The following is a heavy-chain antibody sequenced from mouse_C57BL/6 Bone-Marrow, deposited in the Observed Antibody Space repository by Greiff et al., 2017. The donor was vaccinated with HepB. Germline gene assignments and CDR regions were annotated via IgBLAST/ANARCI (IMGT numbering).Heavy chain of an antibody. Sequence: QVQLKQPGAELVKPGASVKLSCKASGYTFTSYWMQWVKQRPGQGLEWIGEIDPSDSYTNYNQKFKGKATLTVDTSSSTAYMQLSSLTSEDSAVYYGARGGWLPFAYWGQGTLVTVSA. CDR2: IDPSDSYT. CDR1: GYTFTSYW. D-gene: IGHD2-3*01. CDR3: ARGGWLPFAY. J-gene: IGHJ3*01. V-gene: IGHV1-50*01.